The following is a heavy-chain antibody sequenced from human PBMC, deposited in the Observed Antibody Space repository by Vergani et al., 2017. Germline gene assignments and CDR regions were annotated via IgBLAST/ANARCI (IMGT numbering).Heavy chain of an antibody. D-gene: IGHD2-2*01. CDR3: VCRATSPPRCFDC. CDR1: GGAVNSGSNF. J-gene: IGHJ4*02. V-gene: IGHV4-61*02. CDR2: TSTDGST. Sequence: QVQLQESGPGLVKPSQTLSLTCSVSGGAVNSGSNFWTWIRQPAGKGLEWIGRTSTDGSTNYNPSLKSRVTVSVDTSKTQISLWLTSVTAEDTAVYRCVCRATSPPRCFDCWGQGTLVIVSS.